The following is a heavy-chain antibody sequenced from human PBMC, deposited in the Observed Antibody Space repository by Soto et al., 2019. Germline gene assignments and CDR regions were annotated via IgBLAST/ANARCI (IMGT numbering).Heavy chain of an antibody. CDR3: ARFNRLGQQLVIGEGWSFDY. Sequence: QVQLQESGPGLVKPSQTLSLTCTVSGVSISSGGYYWSWIRQHPGKGLEWIGYIYYSGSTYYNPSLKSRVTISVDTSKNQFSLKLSSVTAADTAVYYCARFNRLGQQLVIGEGWSFDYWGQGTLVTVSS. CDR1: GVSISSGGYY. V-gene: IGHV4-31*03. CDR2: IYYSGST. D-gene: IGHD6-13*01. J-gene: IGHJ4*02.